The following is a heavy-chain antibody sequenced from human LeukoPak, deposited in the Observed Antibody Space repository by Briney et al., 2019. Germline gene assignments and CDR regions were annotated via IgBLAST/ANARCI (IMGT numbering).Heavy chain of an antibody. CDR3: ARGRITIFGVVRRGAFDI. D-gene: IGHD3-3*01. J-gene: IGHJ3*02. Sequence: SETLSLTCTVSGGSISSGDYYWSWIRQPPGKGLEWIVYIYYSGSTYYNPSLKSRVTISVDTSKNQFSLKLSSVTAADTAVYYCARGRITIFGVVRRGAFDIWGQGTMVTVSS. CDR2: IYYSGST. CDR1: GGSISSGDYY. V-gene: IGHV4-30-4*08.